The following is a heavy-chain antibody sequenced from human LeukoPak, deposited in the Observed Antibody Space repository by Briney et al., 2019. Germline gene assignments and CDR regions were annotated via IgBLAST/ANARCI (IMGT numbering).Heavy chain of an antibody. Sequence: SETLSLTCTVSGDSISSSNYYWAWVRQPPGKGLEWLGSIFYSGSTYYNPSLKSRVTISVDTTKNQLSLKLNSVTATDTAVYYCARHLTATNFPFDYWGQGTLVTVSS. CDR3: ARHLTATNFPFDY. V-gene: IGHV4-39*01. CDR2: IFYSGST. CDR1: GDSISSSNYY. D-gene: IGHD2-15*01. J-gene: IGHJ4*02.